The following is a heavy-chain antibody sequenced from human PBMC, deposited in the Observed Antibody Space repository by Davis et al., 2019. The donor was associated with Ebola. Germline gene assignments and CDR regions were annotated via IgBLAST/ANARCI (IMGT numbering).Heavy chain of an antibody. D-gene: IGHD2-8*01. CDR3: AEGGTNNFLGAN. CDR2: ISASGADI. J-gene: IGHJ4*02. CDR1: GFTFNNYA. V-gene: IGHV3-23*01. Sequence: GESLKISCATSGFTFNNYAMSWVRQAPGGGLEWVSGISASGADIKYADSVRGRFSISRDDSKSTLYLQMDSLRVEDTAVFYCAEGGTNNFLGANWGQGTLVTVSS.